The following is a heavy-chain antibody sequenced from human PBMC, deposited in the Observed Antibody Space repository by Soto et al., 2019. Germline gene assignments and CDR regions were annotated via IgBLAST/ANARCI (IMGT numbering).Heavy chain of an antibody. CDR3: AKVASAASRDV. Sequence: GGSLRLSCVGSPFFGNYWMSWVRQAPGKGLEWVATITQDGSAQYYPDSVKGRFSISRDTSRNSVSLQINNLRADDTAVYYCAKVASAASRDVWGQGTLVTVSS. J-gene: IGHJ4*02. V-gene: IGHV3-7*05. D-gene: IGHD2-2*01. CDR1: PFFGNYW. CDR2: ITQDGSAQ.